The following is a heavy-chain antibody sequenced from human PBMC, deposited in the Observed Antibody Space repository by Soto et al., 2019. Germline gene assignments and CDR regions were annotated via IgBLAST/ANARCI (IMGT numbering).Heavy chain of an antibody. CDR1: GFTFDDYA. CDR2: ISWNSGSI. Sequence: EVQLVESGGGLVQPGRSLRLSCAASGFTFDDYAMHWVRQAPGKGLEWVSGISWNSGSIGYADSVKGRFTISRDNAKNYLYLQMNSLRAEDTALYYCAKATRYCSSTSCYADFDYWGQGTLVTVSS. J-gene: IGHJ4*02. V-gene: IGHV3-9*01. D-gene: IGHD2-2*01. CDR3: AKATRYCSSTSCYADFDY.